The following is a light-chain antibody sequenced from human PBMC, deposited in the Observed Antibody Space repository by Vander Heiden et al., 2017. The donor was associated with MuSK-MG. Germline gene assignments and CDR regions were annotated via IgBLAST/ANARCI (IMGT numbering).Light chain of an antibody. CDR1: RDISRW. V-gene: IGKV1-12*01. J-gene: IGKJ5*01. CDR3: QQACGFPIS. CDR2: AAS. Sequence: DIHMAQSPSRVSASVGDRVTITCRASRDISRWLAWYQQKPGKAPKLLTYAASTLQSGVPSRFSGRASGTDFTLTISNLQPDDFATYFCQQACGFPISFGQGTRLEIK.